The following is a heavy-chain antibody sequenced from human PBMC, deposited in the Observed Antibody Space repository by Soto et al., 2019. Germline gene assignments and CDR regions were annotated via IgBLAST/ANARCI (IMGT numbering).Heavy chain of an antibody. Sequence: QVQLQQWGAGLLKPSETLSLTCAVYGGSFSGYYWSWTRQPPGKGLEWIGEINHSGITNYNPSLKSGVTISVDTSKNQCALKLSSETAADTAVYYCASVVVVAASSYWYFDLWVRGTLVTVST. CDR2: INHSGIT. CDR3: ASVVVVAASSYWYFDL. V-gene: IGHV4-34*01. D-gene: IGHD2-15*01. J-gene: IGHJ2*01. CDR1: GGSFSGYY.